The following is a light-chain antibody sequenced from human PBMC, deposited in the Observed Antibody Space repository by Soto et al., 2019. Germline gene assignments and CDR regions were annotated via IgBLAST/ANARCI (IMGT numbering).Light chain of an antibody. Sequence: VRTRSRATLSVSPGERGAISCLASQSVSTNLSWYQQTPGQPPRLLIYFASTRATAVPARFTAGGSGTEFTPTISILQSDDLAVYYCQHYDYWPRTFGGGTKVDIK. CDR1: QSVSTN. V-gene: IGKV3-15*01. CDR3: QHYDYWPRT. J-gene: IGKJ4*01. CDR2: FAS.